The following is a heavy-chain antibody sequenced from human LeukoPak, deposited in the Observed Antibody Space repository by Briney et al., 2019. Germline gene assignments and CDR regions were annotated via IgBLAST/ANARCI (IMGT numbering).Heavy chain of an antibody. D-gene: IGHD1-26*01. J-gene: IGHJ4*02. CDR2: IYTSGST. CDR1: GGSISSGSYY. Sequence: SETLSLTCSMSGGSISSGSYYWSWIRQPAGKGLEWIGRIYTSGSTNYNPSLKSRVTISVDTSKNQFSLKLSSVTAADTAVYYCARETRIVGATPDYWGQGTLVTVSS. CDR3: ARETRIVGATPDY. V-gene: IGHV4-61*02.